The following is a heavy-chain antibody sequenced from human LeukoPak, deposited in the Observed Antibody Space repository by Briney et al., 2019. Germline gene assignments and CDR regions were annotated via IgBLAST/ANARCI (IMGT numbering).Heavy chain of an antibody. CDR2: IIPIFGTA. J-gene: IGHJ3*02. V-gene: IGHV1-69*05. CDR1: GGTLSSYA. CDR3: AREVGSTGNAFDI. Sequence: ASVKVSCKPSGGTLSSYAISWVRQAPGRGLEWMGGIIPIFGTANYAQKFRGRVTITTDESTSTAYMELSSLRSEDTAVYYCAREVGSTGNAFDIWGQGTMVTVSS. D-gene: IGHD1-26*01.